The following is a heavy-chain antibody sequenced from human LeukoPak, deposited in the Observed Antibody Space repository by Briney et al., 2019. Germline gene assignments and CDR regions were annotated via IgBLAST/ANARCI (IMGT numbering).Heavy chain of an antibody. CDR2: IHSAGTT. V-gene: IGHV4-4*09. CDR1: GGSLTNYY. CDR3: ARLNFRGGEALHFDS. D-gene: IGHD3-16*01. Sequence: SETLSLTCSVSGGSLTNYYWGWIRQPPGKGLEFIGYIHSAGTTNYDSSLQSRVAISLDTSKIQFSLRLYSVTAADTALYFCARLNFRGGEALHFDSWGQGTLVTVSS. J-gene: IGHJ4*02.